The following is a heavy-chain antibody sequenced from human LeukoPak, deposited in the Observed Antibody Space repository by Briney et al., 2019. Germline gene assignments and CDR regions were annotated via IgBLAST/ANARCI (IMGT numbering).Heavy chain of an antibody. J-gene: IGHJ4*02. D-gene: IGHD3-10*01. Sequence: PSETLSLTCAVSGGSISSGGYSWSWIRRPPGKGLEWIGYIYHSGSTYYNPSLKSRVTISVDRSKNQFSLKLSSVTAADTAVYYCASITMVRGVRSLDYWGQGTLVTVSS. CDR2: IYHSGST. CDR3: ASITMVRGVRSLDY. V-gene: IGHV4-30-2*01. CDR1: GGSISSGGYS.